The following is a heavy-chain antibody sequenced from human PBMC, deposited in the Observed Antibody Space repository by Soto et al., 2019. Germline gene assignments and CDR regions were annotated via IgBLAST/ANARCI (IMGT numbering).Heavy chain of an antibody. CDR3: ASPVYAQWALDI. Sequence: PSETLSLPCTVSGDSMTISDFLWGWVRQPPGKGLEWIGGIYYSGLANYNPSLRSRATMSVDTSRNQFFLNVTSVTAADTAVYYCASPVYAQWALDIWVQGKLVTVSS. J-gene: IGHJ3*02. D-gene: IGHD2-2*01. CDR2: IYYSGLA. CDR1: GDSMTISDFL. V-gene: IGHV4-39*01.